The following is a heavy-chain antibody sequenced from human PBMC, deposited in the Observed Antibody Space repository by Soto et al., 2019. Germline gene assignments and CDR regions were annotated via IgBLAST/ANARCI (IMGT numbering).Heavy chain of an antibody. Sequence: SMTLSCAAYGFSFRSYGMHWVCQAPDKGLEWVAVIWYDGSNKYYADSVKGRFTISRDNSKNTLYLQMNSLRAEDTAVYYCARDYDSSGYYYGAEGDYWRQRTLVTVSS. CDR3: ARDYDSSGYYYGAEGDY. J-gene: IGHJ4*02. CDR1: GFSFRSYG. CDR2: IWYDGSNK. V-gene: IGHV3-33*01. D-gene: IGHD3-22*01.